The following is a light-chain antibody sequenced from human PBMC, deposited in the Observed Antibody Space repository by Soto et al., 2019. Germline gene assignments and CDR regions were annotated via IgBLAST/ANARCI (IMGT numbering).Light chain of an antibody. CDR2: KAS. V-gene: IGKV1-5*03. J-gene: IGKJ2*01. CDR3: QQYDSIPYT. CDR1: QTINGW. Sequence: DIQMTQSPSTLSASVRDRVTITCRASQTINGWLAWYQQRPGKAPRLLIYKASTLESGVPSRFSGSGSGTEFTLTISTLQPDDFATYYCQQYDSIPYTFGQGTKLDSK.